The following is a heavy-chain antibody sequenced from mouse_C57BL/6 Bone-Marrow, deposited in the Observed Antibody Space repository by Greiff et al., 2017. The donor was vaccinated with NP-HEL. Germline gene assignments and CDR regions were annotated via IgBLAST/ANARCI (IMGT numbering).Heavy chain of an antibody. CDR2: IYPRSGNT. CDR1: GYTFTSYG. Sequence: QVQLQQSGAELARPGASVKLSCKASGYTFTSYGISWVKQRTGQGLEWIGEIYPRSGNTYYNEKFKGKATLTADKSSSTAYMELRSLTSEDSAVYFCASITTVKAWFAYWGQGTLVTVSA. J-gene: IGHJ3*01. V-gene: IGHV1-81*01. CDR3: ASITTVKAWFAY. D-gene: IGHD1-1*01.